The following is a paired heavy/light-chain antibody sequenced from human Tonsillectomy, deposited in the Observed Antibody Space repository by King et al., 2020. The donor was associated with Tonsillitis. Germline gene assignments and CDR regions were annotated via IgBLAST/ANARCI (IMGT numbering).Light chain of an antibody. CDR2: EDS. V-gene: IGLV3-10*01. CDR1: ALPKKY. J-gene: IGLJ2*01. Sequence: SYELTQPPSVSVSPGQTARITCSGDALPKKYAYWYQQKSGQAPVLVIYEDSKRPSGIPERFSGSSSGTMATLTISGAQVDDEADYYCYSTDSSVTQGLFGGGTKLTVL. CDR3: YSTDSSVTQGL.
Heavy chain of an antibody. J-gene: IGHJ6*02. CDR2: ISSSSSYI. D-gene: IGHD5-18*01. Sequence: EVQLVESGGGLVKPGGSLRLSCAASGFTFSSYSMNWVRQAPGKGLEWVSSISSSSSYIYYADSVKGRFTISRDNAKNSLYLQMNSLRAEDTAVYYCARGGGYSYGYANPLLSGMDVWGQGTTVTVSS. CDR1: GFTFSSYS. CDR3: ARGGGYSYGYANPLLSGMDV. V-gene: IGHV3-21*01.